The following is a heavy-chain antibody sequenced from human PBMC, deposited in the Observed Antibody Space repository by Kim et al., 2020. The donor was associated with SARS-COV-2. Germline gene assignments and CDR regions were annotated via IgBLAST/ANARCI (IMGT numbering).Heavy chain of an antibody. V-gene: IGHV1-69*13. Sequence: SVKVSCKASGGTFSSYAISWVRQAPGQGLEWMGGIIPIFGTANYAQKFQGRVTITADESTSTAYMELSSLRSEDTAAYDCLGSSGYYPKWFDPWGQGTL. CDR3: LGSSGYYPKWFDP. J-gene: IGHJ5*02. CDR1: GGTFSSYA. D-gene: IGHD3-22*01. CDR2: IIPIFGTA.